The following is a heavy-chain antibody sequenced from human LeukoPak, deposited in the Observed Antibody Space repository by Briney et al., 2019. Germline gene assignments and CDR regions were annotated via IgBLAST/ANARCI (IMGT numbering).Heavy chain of an antibody. CDR2: INPNSGGT. CDR1: GYTFTGYY. CDR3: ARGYYYDSSGYYEGLDYFDY. V-gene: IGHV1-2*02. Sequence: GASVKVSCKASGYTFTGYYMQWVREAPGQGLEWMEWINPNSGGTNYAQKFQGRVTMTRDTSISTAYMELSRLRSDDTAVYYYARGYYYDSSGYYEGLDYFDYWGQGTLVTVSS. J-gene: IGHJ4*02. D-gene: IGHD3-22*01.